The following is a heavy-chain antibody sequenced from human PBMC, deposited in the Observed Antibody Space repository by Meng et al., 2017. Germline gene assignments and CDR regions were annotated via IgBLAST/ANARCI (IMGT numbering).Heavy chain of an antibody. Sequence: QVQLVESGGGVGQPGRSLRLSCAASGFTFSSYAMHWVRQAPGKGLEWVAVISYDGSNKYYADSVKGRFTISRDNAKNSLYLQMNSLRAEDTAVYYCARVGGNWGQGTLVTVSS. J-gene: IGHJ4*02. D-gene: IGHD3-16*01. CDR2: ISYDGSNK. CDR3: ARVGGN. CDR1: GFTFSSYA. V-gene: IGHV3-30*07.